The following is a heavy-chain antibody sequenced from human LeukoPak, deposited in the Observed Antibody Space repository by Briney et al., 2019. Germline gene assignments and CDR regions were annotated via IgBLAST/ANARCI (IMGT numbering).Heavy chain of an antibody. J-gene: IGHJ4*02. D-gene: IGHD3-16*01. CDR2: IHSDGTT. Sequence: SETLSLTCSVSGGSLTNYYWGWIRQPPGKGLEFIGYIHSDGTTNYDSSLQSRVAISLDTPKIQFPLRLYSVTAADTALYFCARLNFRGGEALHFDSWGQGTLVTVSS. CDR3: ARLNFRGGEALHFDS. CDR1: GGSLTNYY. V-gene: IGHV4-4*09.